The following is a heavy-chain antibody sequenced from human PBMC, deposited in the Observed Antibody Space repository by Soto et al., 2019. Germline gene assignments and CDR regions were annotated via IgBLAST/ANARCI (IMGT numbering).Heavy chain of an antibody. CDR2: ISAYNGNT. CDR1: GYTFTSYG. J-gene: IGHJ4*02. D-gene: IGHD3-10*01. V-gene: IGHV1-18*01. CDR3: ARVYRITMVRGELSEY. Sequence: QVQLVQSGAEVKKPGASVKVSCKASGYTFTSYGISWVRLATGQGLEWMGWISAYNGNTNYAQKLQGRVTMTTDTSTRTAYMELRSLRSDDTAVHHFARVYRITMVRGELSEYWGQGTLVTVSS.